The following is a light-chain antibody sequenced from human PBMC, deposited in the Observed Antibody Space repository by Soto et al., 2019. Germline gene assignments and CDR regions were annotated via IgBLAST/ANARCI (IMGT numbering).Light chain of an antibody. CDR2: GAS. CDR3: QKYTNWPPYT. V-gene: IGKV3-15*01. Sequence: EIVMTQSPATLSVSPGERATLSCRASQIVRSNLSWYQQKPGQAPRLLIYGASTRATGIPARFSGSGSGTEFTLTISSLQSEYFAVSYCQKYTNWPPYTFGQGTKLELK. J-gene: IGKJ2*01. CDR1: QIVRSN.